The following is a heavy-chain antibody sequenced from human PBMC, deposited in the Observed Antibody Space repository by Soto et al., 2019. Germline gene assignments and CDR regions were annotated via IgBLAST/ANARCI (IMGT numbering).Heavy chain of an antibody. D-gene: IGHD6-6*01. CDR2: ISSSSSYI. J-gene: IGHJ5*02. CDR3: ATGRRSEDVRWVHP. V-gene: IGHV3-21*01. CDR1: GFTFSSYS. Sequence: GGSLRLSCAASGFTFSSYSMNWVRQAPGKGLEWVSSISSSSSYIYYADSVKGRFTISRDNAKSSLYLQMNSLRAEDTAVYYCATGRRSEDVRWVHPWGQGAMST.